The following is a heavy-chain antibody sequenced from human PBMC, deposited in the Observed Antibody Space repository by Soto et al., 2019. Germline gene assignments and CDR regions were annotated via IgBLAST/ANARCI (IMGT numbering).Heavy chain of an antibody. CDR1: GGSISSSNW. V-gene: IGHV4-4*02. Sequence: SETLSLTCAVSGGSISSSNWWSWVRQPPGKGLEWIGEIYHSGSTNYNPSLKSRVTISVDKSKNQFSLKLSSVTAADTAVYYCAREGGIAARLYDHWGQGTLVTVSS. CDR3: AREGGIAARLYDH. D-gene: IGHD6-6*01. J-gene: IGHJ4*02. CDR2: IYHSGST.